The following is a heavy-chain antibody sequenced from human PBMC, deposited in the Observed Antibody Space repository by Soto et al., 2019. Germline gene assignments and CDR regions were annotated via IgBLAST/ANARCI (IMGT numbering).Heavy chain of an antibody. D-gene: IGHD3-22*01. CDR2: ISGSGGNT. Sequence: EVQLLESGGGLVQPGGSLRLSCAASGFTFSSYAMTWVRQAPGKGLEWVSGISGSGGNTNYADSGKGRFTISRDNSKNTVYLQINSLRAEDTAVYYCAKGISSSGSSRGYDVWGKGTTVTVSS. V-gene: IGHV3-23*01. CDR3: AKGISSSGSSRGYDV. CDR1: GFTFSSYA. J-gene: IGHJ6*04.